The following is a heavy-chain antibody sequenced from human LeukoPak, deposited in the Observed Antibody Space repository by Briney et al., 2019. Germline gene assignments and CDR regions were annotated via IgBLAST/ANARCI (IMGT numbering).Heavy chain of an antibody. D-gene: IGHD4-17*01. CDR1: GFTFDDYA. Sequence: GRSLRLSCAASGFTFDDYAMHWVRQAPGKGLEWVSGISWNSVSIGYADSVKGRFTISRDNAKNTLYLQMNSLRAEDTAVYYCARDRGKNGDYPLVWGQGTTVTVSS. CDR3: ARDRGKNGDYPLV. V-gene: IGHV3-9*01. J-gene: IGHJ6*02. CDR2: ISWNSVSI.